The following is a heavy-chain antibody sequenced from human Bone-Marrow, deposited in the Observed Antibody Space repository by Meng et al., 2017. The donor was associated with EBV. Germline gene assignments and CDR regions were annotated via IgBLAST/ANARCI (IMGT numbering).Heavy chain of an antibody. V-gene: IGHV1-69*01. J-gene: IGHJ4*02. Sequence: QGQVIASGAEVNTPGYSGKVSCKASGGNFRISAIMWLRPAPGQGREWMGGLLPILGAPNYAQRYQDRVTITADESTSTGYMELSSLRSDDTAVYYCARESGRGYSSDYWGQGTLVTVSS. D-gene: IGHD5-18*01. CDR3: ARESGRGYSSDY. CDR1: GGNFRISA. CDR2: LLPILGAP.